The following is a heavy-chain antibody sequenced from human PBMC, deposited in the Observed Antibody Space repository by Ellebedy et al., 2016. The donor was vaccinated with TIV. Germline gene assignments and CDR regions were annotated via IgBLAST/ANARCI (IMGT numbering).Heavy chain of an antibody. Sequence: SLKISCAASGFTFDDYGMHWVRQAPGKGLEWVSGISWNSGSISYADSVKGRFSISRNNAKNSLYLQMNSLRAEDTALYYCAKDGDNSDRGDFDYWGQGTLVTVSP. CDR3: AKDGDNSDRGDFDY. CDR2: ISWNSGSI. J-gene: IGHJ4*02. V-gene: IGHV3-9*01. CDR1: GFTFDDYG. D-gene: IGHD6-19*01.